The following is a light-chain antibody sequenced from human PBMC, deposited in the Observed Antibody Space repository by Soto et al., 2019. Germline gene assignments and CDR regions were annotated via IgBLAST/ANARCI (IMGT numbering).Light chain of an antibody. CDR1: QNINTW. CDR3: QQYNSYWT. CDR2: KAS. J-gene: IGKJ1*01. V-gene: IGKV1-5*03. Sequence: DIQMTKSPSTLSASVGDRVTITCRASQNINTWLAWYQQKPGKAPNLLIYKASTLESGVPSRFNGSGSGTEFTLTISSLQPADFATYYCQQYNSYWTFGPGTKVDIK.